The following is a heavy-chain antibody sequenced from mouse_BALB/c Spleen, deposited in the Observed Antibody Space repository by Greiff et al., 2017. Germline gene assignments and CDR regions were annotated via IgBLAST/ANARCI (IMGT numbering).Heavy chain of an antibody. Sequence: DVMLVESGGGLVKPGGSLKLSCAASGFTFSSYAMSWVRQTPEKRLEWVATISSGGSYTYYPDSVKGRFTISRDNAKNTLYLQMSSLRSEDTAMYYCARLEGNYDYAMDYWGQGTSVTVSS. V-gene: IGHV5-9-1*01. D-gene: IGHD2-1*01. J-gene: IGHJ4*01. CDR2: ISSGGSYT. CDR1: GFTFSSYA. CDR3: ARLEGNYDYAMDY.